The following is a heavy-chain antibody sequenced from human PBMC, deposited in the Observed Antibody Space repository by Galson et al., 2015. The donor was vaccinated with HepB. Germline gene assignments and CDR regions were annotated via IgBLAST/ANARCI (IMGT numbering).Heavy chain of an antibody. V-gene: IGHV3-21*01. CDR1: GFTFSSYS. D-gene: IGHD4-17*01. Sequence: SLRLSCAASGFTFSSYSMNWVRQAPGKGLEWVSSISSSSSYIYYADSVKGRFTISRDNAKNSLYLQMNSLRAEDTAVYYCARDPTYYGDDDAFDIWGQGTMVTVSS. CDR3: ARDPTYYGDDDAFDI. CDR2: ISSSSSYI. J-gene: IGHJ3*02.